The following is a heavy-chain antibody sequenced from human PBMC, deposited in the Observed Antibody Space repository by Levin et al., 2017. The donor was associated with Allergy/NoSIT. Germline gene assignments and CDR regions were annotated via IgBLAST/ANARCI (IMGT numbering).Heavy chain of an antibody. CDR1: GFTFSNYD. CDR3: VRDLTGENAFDI. V-gene: IGHV3-13*01. CDR2: IDTAGDT. Sequence: SGESLKISCAASGFTFSNYDMHWVRQPTGKGLEWVSAIDTAGDTYYPGSVKGRFTISRENVKNSLYLQMNSLRAGDTAVYYCVRDLTGENAFDIWGHGTVVTVSS. J-gene: IGHJ3*02. D-gene: IGHD7-27*01.